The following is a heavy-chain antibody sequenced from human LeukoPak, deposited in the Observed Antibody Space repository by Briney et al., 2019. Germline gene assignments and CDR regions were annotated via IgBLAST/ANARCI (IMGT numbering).Heavy chain of an antibody. V-gene: IGHV3-30*03. CDR2: ISYDGSNK. CDR3: ARADCTGGSCYSPIGTGAFDI. J-gene: IGHJ3*02. D-gene: IGHD2-15*01. CDR1: GFTFSSYG. Sequence: GGTLRLSCAASGFTFSSYGMSWVRQAPGKGLEWVAVISYDGSNKYYADSVKGRFTISRDNSKNTLYLQMNSLRAEDTAVYYCARADCTGGSCYSPIGTGAFDIWGQGTMVTVAS.